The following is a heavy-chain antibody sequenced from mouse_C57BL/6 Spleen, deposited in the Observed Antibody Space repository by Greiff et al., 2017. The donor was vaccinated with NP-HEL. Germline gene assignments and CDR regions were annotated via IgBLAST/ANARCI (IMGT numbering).Heavy chain of an antibody. D-gene: IGHD2-4*01. V-gene: IGHV3-6*01. CDR3: ARGIDYGGAMDY. J-gene: IGHJ4*01. CDR1: GYSITSGYY. Sequence: EVQLVESGPGLVKPSQSLSLTCSVTGYSITSGYYWNWIRQFPGNKLEWMGYISYDGSNNYNPSLKNRISITRDTSKNQFFLKLNSVTTEDTATYYCARGIDYGGAMDYWGQGTSVTVSS. CDR2: ISYDGSN.